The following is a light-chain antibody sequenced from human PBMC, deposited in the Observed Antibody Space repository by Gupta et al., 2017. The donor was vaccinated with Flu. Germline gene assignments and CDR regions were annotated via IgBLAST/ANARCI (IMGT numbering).Light chain of an antibody. Sequence: HIASITGQGDSLRNSYASWDQQKPGPAPVLVIYAKNIRPSVSPDRFSGSSSGNTASLTITRAQAEDEADYYCNARDSTDNHQAVFGGGTKLTVL. CDR1: SLRNSY. V-gene: IGLV3-19*01. CDR2: AKN. CDR3: NARDSTDNHQAV. J-gene: IGLJ2*01.